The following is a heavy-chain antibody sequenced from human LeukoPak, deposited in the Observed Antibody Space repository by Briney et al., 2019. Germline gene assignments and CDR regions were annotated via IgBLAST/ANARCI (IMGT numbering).Heavy chain of an antibody. V-gene: IGHV3-30-3*01. CDR1: GFTFSSYA. CDR2: ISYDGSNK. Sequence: GGSLRLSCAASGFTFSSYAMPWVRQAPGKGLEWVAVISYDGSNKYYADSVKGRFTISRDNSKNTLYLQMNSLRAEDTAVYYCARDVRSYYYYYGMDVWGQGTTVTVSS. J-gene: IGHJ6*02. CDR3: ARDVRSYYYYYGMDV.